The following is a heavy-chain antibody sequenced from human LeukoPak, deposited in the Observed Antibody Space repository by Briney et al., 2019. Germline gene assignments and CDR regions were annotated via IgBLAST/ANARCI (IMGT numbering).Heavy chain of an antibody. J-gene: IGHJ5*02. CDR1: GGSFSGYY. Sequence: PSETLSLTCAVYGGSFSGYYWSWIRQPPGKGLEWIGEINHSGSTNYNPSLKSRVTISVDTSKNQFSLKLSSVTAADTAVYYCARVAVRGVNWFDPWGQGTPVTVSS. CDR2: INHSGST. CDR3: ARVAVRGVNWFDP. D-gene: IGHD3-10*01. V-gene: IGHV4-34*01.